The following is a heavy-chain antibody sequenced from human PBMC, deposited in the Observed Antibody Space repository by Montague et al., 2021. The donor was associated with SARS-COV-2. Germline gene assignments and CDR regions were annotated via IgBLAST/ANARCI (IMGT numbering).Heavy chain of an antibody. J-gene: IGHJ6*03. Sequence: TLSLTCTVSGGSISSGSYYRSWIRQPAGKGLEWIGRIYTSGSTNYNPSLKSRVTISVDTSKNQFSLKLSSVTAADTAVYYCASGIAATYYYYMDVWGKGTPVTVSS. CDR3: ASGIAATYYYYMDV. V-gene: IGHV4-61*02. D-gene: IGHD6-13*01. CDR2: IYTSGST. CDR1: GGSISSGSYY.